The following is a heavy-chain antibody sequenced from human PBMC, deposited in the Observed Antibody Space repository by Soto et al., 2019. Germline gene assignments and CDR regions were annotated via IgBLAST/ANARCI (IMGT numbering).Heavy chain of an antibody. D-gene: IGHD2-2*01. V-gene: IGHV5-51*01. CDR1: GYSFTSYW. Sequence: GESLKISCKGSGYSFTSYWIGWVRQMPGKGLEWMGIIYPGDSDTRYSPSFQGQVTISADKSISTAYLQWSSLKASDTAMYYCARHENYCSSTSPCYFDAFDIWGQGTMVTVSS. CDR2: IYPGDSDT. J-gene: IGHJ3*02. CDR3: ARHENYCSSTSPCYFDAFDI.